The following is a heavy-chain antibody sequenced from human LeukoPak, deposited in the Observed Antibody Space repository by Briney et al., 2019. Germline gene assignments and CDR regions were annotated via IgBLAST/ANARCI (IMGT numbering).Heavy chain of an antibody. Sequence: PGGSLRLSCAASGFTFSSYAMSWVRQAPGKGLEWVSRISSSGISTFYADSVKGRFTISRDNSKNTLYLQMNSLRAEDTALYSCAKNNDFDYWGQGTLVTVSS. CDR3: AKNNDFDY. CDR1: GFTFSSYA. CDR2: ISSSGIST. V-gene: IGHV3-23*01. D-gene: IGHD1-1*01. J-gene: IGHJ4*02.